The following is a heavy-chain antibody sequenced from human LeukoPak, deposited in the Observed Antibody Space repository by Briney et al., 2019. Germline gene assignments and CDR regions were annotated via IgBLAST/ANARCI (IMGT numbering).Heavy chain of an antibody. D-gene: IGHD3-10*02. CDR3: ARGPTPPDYVLRSYYFDY. CDR1: GGSVSSGSYY. V-gene: IGHV4-39*07. Sequence: PSETLSLTCTVSGGSVSSGSYYWSWIRQPPGKGLEWIGEINHSGSTNYNPSLKSRVTISVDTSKNQFSLKLSSVTAADTAVYYCARGPTPPDYVLRSYYFDYWGQGTLVTVSS. CDR2: INHSGST. J-gene: IGHJ4*02.